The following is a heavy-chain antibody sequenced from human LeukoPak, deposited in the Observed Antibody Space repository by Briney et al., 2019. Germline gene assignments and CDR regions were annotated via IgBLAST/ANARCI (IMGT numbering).Heavy chain of an antibody. V-gene: IGHV1-2*02. J-gene: IGHJ6*02. D-gene: IGHD3-10*01. CDR2: INPNSGGT. Sequence: GASVTVSCKASGYTFTGYYMHWVRQAPGQGLEWMGWINPNSGGTNYAQKFQGRVTMTRDTSISTAYMELSRLRSDDTAVYYCARDPRNTMAWGFYGMDVWGQGTTVTVSS. CDR1: GYTFTGYY. CDR3: ARDPRNTMAWGFYGMDV.